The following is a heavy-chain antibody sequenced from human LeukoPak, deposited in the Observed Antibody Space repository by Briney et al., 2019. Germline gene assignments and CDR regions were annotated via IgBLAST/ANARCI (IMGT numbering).Heavy chain of an antibody. CDR3: ARESSARGAVDGYYMDV. D-gene: IGHD3-16*01. Sequence: ASVKVSCKASGYTFTSYCMHWVRQAPGQGLEWMGIINPSGGSTSYAQKFQGRVTMTRDTSTSTVYMELSSLRSEDTAVYYCARESSARGAVDGYYMDVWGKGTTVTVSS. CDR2: INPSGGST. J-gene: IGHJ6*03. V-gene: IGHV1-46*01. CDR1: GYTFTSYC.